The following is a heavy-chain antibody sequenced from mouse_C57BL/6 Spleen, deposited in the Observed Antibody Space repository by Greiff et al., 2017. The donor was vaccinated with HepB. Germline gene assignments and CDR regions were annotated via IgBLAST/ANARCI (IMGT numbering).Heavy chain of an antibody. CDR2: ISDGGSYT. CDR3: ARDGDGYYFAY. CDR1: GFTFSSYA. Sequence: EVQVVESGGGLVKPGGSLKLSCAASGFTFSSYAMSWVRQTPEKRLEWVATISDGGSYTYYPDNVKGRFTISRDNAKNNLYLQMSHLKSEDTAMYYCARDGDGYYFAYWGQVTLVTVSA. J-gene: IGHJ3*01. V-gene: IGHV5-4*01. D-gene: IGHD2-3*01.